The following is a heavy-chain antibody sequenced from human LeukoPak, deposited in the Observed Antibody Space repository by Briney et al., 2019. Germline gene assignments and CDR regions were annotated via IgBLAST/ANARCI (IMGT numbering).Heavy chain of an antibody. CDR2: IRYDGNNK. Sequence: GGSLRLSCAASGFTFSSSDMHWVRQAPGKGLGWVAFIRYDGNNKYYADSVKGRLTISRDNAKNSLYLQMNSLRAEDTAVYYCARDWRDSSGKFPNDAFDIWGQGTMVTVSS. CDR1: GFTFSSSD. V-gene: IGHV3-30*02. J-gene: IGHJ3*02. D-gene: IGHD3-22*01. CDR3: ARDWRDSSGKFPNDAFDI.